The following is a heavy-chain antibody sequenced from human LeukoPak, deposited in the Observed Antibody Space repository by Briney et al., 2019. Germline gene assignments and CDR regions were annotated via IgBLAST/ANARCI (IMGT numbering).Heavy chain of an antibody. CDR3: AGGTNGGSYSSSYYYYYYMDV. CDR1: GGSFSGYY. V-gene: IGHV4-34*01. Sequence: PAETLSLTCAVYGGSFSGYYWSWIRQPPGKGLEWIGEINHSGSTNYNPSLKCPVTISVGTSKNQVTLKLSSVTAADTAVYYCAGGTNGGSYSSSYYYYYYMDVWGKGTTVTVSS. D-gene: IGHD1-26*01. J-gene: IGHJ6*03. CDR2: INHSGST.